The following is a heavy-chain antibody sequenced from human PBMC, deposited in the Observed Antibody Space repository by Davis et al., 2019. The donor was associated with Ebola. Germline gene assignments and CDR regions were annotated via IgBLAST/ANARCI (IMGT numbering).Heavy chain of an antibody. CDR3: ARGLWWFGEFTGDWYFDL. J-gene: IGHJ2*01. Sequence: MPSETLSLTCAVSGGSISSGGYSWSWIRQPPGKGLEWIGYIYHSGSTYYNPSLKSRVTISVDRSKNQFSLKLSSVTAADTAVYYCARGLWWFGEFTGDWYFDLWGRGTLVTVSS. V-gene: IGHV4-30-2*01. CDR2: IYHSGST. D-gene: IGHD3-10*01. CDR1: GGSISSGGYS.